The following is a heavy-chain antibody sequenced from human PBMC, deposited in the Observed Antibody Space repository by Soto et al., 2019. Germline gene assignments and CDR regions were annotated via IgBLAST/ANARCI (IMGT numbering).Heavy chain of an antibody. D-gene: IGHD3-3*01. CDR1: GFTFSSYG. CDR2: IWYDGSST. V-gene: IGHV3-33*06. J-gene: IGHJ4*02. CDR3: AKGGYYDFWSGHRIFDY. Sequence: GGSLRLSCAASGFTFSSYGMHWVRQAPGKGLEWVAVIWYDGSSTYYADSVKGRFTISRDNSKNTLYLQMNSLRAEDTAVYYCAKGGYYDFWSGHRIFDYWGQGTLVTVSS.